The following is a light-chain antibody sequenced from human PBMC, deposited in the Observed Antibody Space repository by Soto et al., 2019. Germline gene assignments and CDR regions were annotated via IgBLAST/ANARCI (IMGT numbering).Light chain of an antibody. CDR2: ENN. J-gene: IGLJ2*01. V-gene: IGLV6-57*03. CDR3: QSFDSRNVV. CDR1: SGSIASNY. Sequence: NFMLTQPHSVSESPGMTVKISCTRSSGSIASNYVQWYQQRPGSAPTIVIYENNQRPSGVPDRFSGSIDSSTNSASLTISGLTTEDEADYYCQSFDSRNVVFGGGTKLTVL.